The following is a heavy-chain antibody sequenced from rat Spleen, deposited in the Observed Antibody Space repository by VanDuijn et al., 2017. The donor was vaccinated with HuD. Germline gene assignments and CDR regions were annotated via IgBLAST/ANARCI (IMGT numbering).Heavy chain of an antibody. CDR3: ARQDYVYYRY. CDR2: ISPSGGIT. J-gene: IGHJ2*01. D-gene: IGHD1-6*01. CDR1: GFTFSNYY. V-gene: IGHV5-25*01. Sequence: EVQLVESGGGLVQPGRSMKLSCAASGFTFSNYYMAWVRQAPTKGLEWVASISPSGGITYYRDSVKGRFTISRDNAKNTQYLQMDSLRSEDTATYYCARQDYVYYRYWGQGVMVTVSS.